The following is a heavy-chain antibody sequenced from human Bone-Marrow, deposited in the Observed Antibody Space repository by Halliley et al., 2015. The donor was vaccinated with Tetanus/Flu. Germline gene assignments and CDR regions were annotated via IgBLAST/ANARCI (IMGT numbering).Heavy chain of an antibody. CDR2: VNSNGST. CDR3: ARDLYEWQTFNF. Sequence: TLSLTCTVSGGSISPYYWSWIRQSPGKGLEWIGYVNSNGSTNYNPSLKSRPTISVDTSRNQFSLNMYSVTAADTAIYYCARDLYEWQTFNFWGPGAMITVSS. J-gene: IGHJ3*01. CDR1: GGSISPYY. D-gene: IGHD3-3*01. V-gene: IGHV4-59*01.